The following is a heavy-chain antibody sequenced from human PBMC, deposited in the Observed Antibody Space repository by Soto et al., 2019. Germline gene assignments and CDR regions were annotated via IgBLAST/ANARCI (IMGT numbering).Heavy chain of an antibody. CDR1: GGSISSSSYY. D-gene: IGHD3-22*01. V-gene: IGHV4-39*07. J-gene: IGHJ6*02. CDR3: ARDDYSDFIYYGMDV. Sequence: SETLSLTCTVSGGSISSSSYYWGWIRQPPGKGLEWIGSIYYSGSTYYNPSLKSRITISVDTSKNQFSLKVSSVAAADTAVYYCARDDYSDFIYYGMDVWGQGTTVTVSS. CDR2: IYYSGST.